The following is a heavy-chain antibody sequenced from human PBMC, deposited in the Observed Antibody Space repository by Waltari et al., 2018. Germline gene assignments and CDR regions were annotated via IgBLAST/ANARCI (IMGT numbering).Heavy chain of an antibody. J-gene: IGHJ3*02. CDR3: ATKYSSSSGAFDI. CDR2: IYTSGST. V-gene: IGHV4-4*09. D-gene: IGHD6-6*01. CDR1: GGSISSYY. Sequence: QVQLQESGPGLVKPSETLSLTCTVSGGSISSYYWSWIRQPPGKGLEWIGDIYTSGSTNDNPSLKSRVTISVDTSKNQFSLKLSSVTAADTAVYYCATKYSSSSGAFDIWGQGTMVTVSS.